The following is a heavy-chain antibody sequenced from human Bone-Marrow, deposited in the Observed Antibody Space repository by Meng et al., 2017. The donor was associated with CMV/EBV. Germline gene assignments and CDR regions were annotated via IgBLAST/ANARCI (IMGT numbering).Heavy chain of an antibody. J-gene: IGHJ4*02. D-gene: IGHD3-9*01. CDR2: IKQDGSEK. CDR1: GFTFSSYW. CDR3: ARGEDVLRYFDWLLNYLDY. Sequence: GESLKISCAASGFTFSSYWMSWVRQAPGKGLEWVANIKQDGSEKSYVDSVNGRFTISIENAKNSLYLQMNSLRAEDTAVYLCARGEDVLRYFDWLLNYLDYWGQGTLVTVSS. V-gene: IGHV3-7*01.